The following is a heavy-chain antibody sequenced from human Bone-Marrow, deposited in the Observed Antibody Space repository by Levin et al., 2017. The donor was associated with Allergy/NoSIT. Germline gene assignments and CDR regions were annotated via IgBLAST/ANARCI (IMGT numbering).Heavy chain of an antibody. CDR3: AIEVYCSGYDCCPDY. CDR2: IRWNTGTV. Sequence: PGGSLRLSCAASGFTFDDYIMHWVRQTPGKGLEWVSGIRWNTGTVVYADSVKGRFTISRDNAKTSLYLQMNGLRAEDTAFYYCAIEVYCSGYDCCPDYWGQGTLVTVSS. CDR1: GFTFDDYI. V-gene: IGHV3-9*01. J-gene: IGHJ4*02. D-gene: IGHD2-15*01.